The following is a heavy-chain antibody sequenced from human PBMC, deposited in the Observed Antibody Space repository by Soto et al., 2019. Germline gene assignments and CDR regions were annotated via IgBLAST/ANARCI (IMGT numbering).Heavy chain of an antibody. J-gene: IGHJ6*02. CDR1: GYTFATYA. V-gene: IGHV1-18*01. Sequence: VASVKVSCKASGYTFATYAISWVRQAPGQGLEWVGWISAYNGNTNYAQKLQGRVTMTTDTSTSTAYMELRSLRSDDTAVYYCARGGASDYYYGMDVWGQGTTVTVSS. CDR2: ISAYNGNT. CDR3: ARGGASDYYYGMDV.